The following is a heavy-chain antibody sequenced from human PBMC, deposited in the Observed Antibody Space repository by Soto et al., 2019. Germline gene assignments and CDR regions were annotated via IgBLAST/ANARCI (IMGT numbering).Heavy chain of an antibody. CDR1: GGTFSGYA. V-gene: IGHV1-69*01. J-gene: IGHJ1*01. Sequence: QAQLMQSGDEVKEPGSSVKVSCKASGGTFSGYAISWVRQAPGQGLEWLGGIIPIFGITNYAQKFQNRLTIAADESSATVYMDLRRLTSEDSAIYYCARDPRSITGTTSSEDFQHWGQGTLVSVS. CDR3: ARDPRSITGTTSSEDFQH. D-gene: IGHD1-1*01. CDR2: IIPIFGIT.